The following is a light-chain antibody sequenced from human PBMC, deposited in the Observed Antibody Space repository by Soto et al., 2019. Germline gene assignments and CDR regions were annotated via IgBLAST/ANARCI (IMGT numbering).Light chain of an antibody. CDR3: SSYACSSNV. V-gene: IGLV2-8*01. Sequence: QSALTQPPSASGSPVQSVAISCTGTIWDVGGYNYVSWYQQHPGKAPKLMVYEVNKRPSGVPDRFSGSKSGNTASLTVSGLQAEYEADYYCSSYACSSNVFGNGTKHTVL. CDR2: EVN. J-gene: IGLJ1*01. CDR1: IWDVGGYNY.